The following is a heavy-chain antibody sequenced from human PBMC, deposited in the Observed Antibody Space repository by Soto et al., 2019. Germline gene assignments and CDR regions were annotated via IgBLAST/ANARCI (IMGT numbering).Heavy chain of an antibody. CDR3: ASSCSGWSPLTSFCMDV. V-gene: IGHV4-34*01. Sequence: SDTLSLTCAVYGGSFSGYYCIWILPPPVKGLEWIGEINHSGSTNYNPSLKSRVTISVDTSKNQFSLKLSSVTAADTAVYYCASSCSGWSPLTSFCMDVWGQGTTVTVSS. CDR2: INHSGST. D-gene: IGHD6-19*01. J-gene: IGHJ6*02. CDR1: GGSFSGYY.